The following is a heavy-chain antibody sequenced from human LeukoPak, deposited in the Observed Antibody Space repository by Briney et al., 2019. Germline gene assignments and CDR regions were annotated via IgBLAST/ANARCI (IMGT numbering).Heavy chain of an antibody. V-gene: IGHV4-34*01. Sequence: PWETLSLTCAVYGGSFSGYYWSWIRQPPGKGLEGVGEINHSGRTNYNPSVKSRVTIPVHTSKNQYPPKLSAEAAADPAVYYCARDGEHPHYDYWGKGTRVAVSS. CDR2: INHSGRT. D-gene: IGHD1/OR15-1a*01. CDR1: GGSFSGYY. CDR3: ARDGEHPHYDY. J-gene: IGHJ4*02.